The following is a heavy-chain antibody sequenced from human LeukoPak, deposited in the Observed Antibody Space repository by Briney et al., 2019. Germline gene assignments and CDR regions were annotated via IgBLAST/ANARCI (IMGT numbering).Heavy chain of an antibody. CDR2: IYSAGTT. CDR3: ARGPVTRFEI. D-gene: IGHD4-17*01. J-gene: IGHJ3*02. CDR1: GFIVSSNY. Sequence: GGSLRLSCAASGFIVSSNYMSWVRRAPGKGLEWVSVIYSAGTTYYADSVNARFTISRDNSNNTLYLQMNSLRAEDTAVYYCARGPVTRFEIWGQGTMVTVSS. V-gene: IGHV3-53*01.